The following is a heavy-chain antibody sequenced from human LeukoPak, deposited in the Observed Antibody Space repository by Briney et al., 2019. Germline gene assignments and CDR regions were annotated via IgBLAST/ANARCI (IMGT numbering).Heavy chain of an antibody. CDR3: ARSLSLVRGVIHYFDN. D-gene: IGHD3-10*01. Sequence: ASVKVSCKASGYTFPNYDINWVRQATGQGLEWMGWMNPDIGNTAYVQKFQGRVTITRNTSIRTAYMELSSLRSEDTAVYYCARSLSLVRGVIHYFDNWGQGTLVTVSS. CDR2: MNPDIGNT. J-gene: IGHJ4*02. V-gene: IGHV1-8*01. CDR1: GYTFPNYD.